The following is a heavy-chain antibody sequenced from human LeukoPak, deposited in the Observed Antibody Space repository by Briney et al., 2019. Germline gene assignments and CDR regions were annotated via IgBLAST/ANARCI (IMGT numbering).Heavy chain of an antibody. Sequence: PSETLSLTCAVYGGSFSGYYWSWIRQPPGKGLEWIGEINHSGSTNYNPSLKSRVTISVDTSKNQFSLKLSSVTAADTAVYYCARDFTTAPAAMAGGWFDPWGQGTLVTVSS. CDR3: ARDFTTAPAAMAGGWFDP. CDR2: INHSGST. J-gene: IGHJ5*02. CDR1: GGSFSGYY. D-gene: IGHD2-2*01. V-gene: IGHV4-34*01.